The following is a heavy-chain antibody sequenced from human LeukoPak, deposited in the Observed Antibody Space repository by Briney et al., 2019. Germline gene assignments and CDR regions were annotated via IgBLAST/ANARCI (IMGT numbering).Heavy chain of an antibody. CDR3: ASATHGYYDFWSGYYTGYYFDY. J-gene: IGHJ4*02. V-gene: IGHV4-61*08. Sequence: SETLSLTCAVSGGSISSGGYYWSWIRQPPGKGLEWIGYIYYSGSTNYNPSLKSRVTISVDTSKNQFSLKLSSVTAADTAVYYCASATHGYYDFWSGYYTGYYFDYWGQGTLVTVSS. CDR2: IYYSGST. D-gene: IGHD3-3*01. CDR1: GGSISSGGYY.